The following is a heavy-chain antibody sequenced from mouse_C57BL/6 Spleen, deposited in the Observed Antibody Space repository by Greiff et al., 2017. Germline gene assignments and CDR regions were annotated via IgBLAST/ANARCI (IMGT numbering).Heavy chain of an antibody. CDR2: IYPGDGDT. V-gene: IGHV1-80*01. J-gene: IGHJ3*01. CDR1: GYAFSSYW. CDR3: ARVEGDALFTY. Sequence: VKLMESGAELVKPGASVKISCKASGYAFSSYWMNWVKQRPGKGLEWIGQIYPGDGDTNYNGKFKGKATLTADKSSSTAYMQLSSLTSEDSAVYFCARVEGDALFTYWGQGTLVTVSA.